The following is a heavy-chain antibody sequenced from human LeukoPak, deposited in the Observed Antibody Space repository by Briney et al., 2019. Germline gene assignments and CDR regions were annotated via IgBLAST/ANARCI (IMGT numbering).Heavy chain of an antibody. CDR3: ARETTTTVYYYDSSGYYFPGNAFDI. J-gene: IGHJ3*02. CDR1: GGTFSSYA. Sequence: SVKVSCKASGGTFSSYAISWVRQAPGQGLEWMGGIIPTFGTANYAQKFQGRVTITADESTSTAYMELSSLRSEDTAVYYCARETTTTVYYYDSSGYYFPGNAFDIWGQGTMVTVSS. D-gene: IGHD3-22*01. CDR2: IIPTFGTA. V-gene: IGHV1-69*13.